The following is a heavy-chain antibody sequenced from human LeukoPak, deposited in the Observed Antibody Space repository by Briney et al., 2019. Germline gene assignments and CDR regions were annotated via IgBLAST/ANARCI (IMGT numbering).Heavy chain of an antibody. J-gene: IGHJ6*03. CDR1: GGSISSYY. Sequence: MPSETLSLTCTVSGGSISSYYWSWIRQPAGKGLEWIGRIYTSGSTNYNPSLKSRVTMSVDTSKNQFSLKLSSVTAADTAVYYCAGGYSYGSTYYYMDVWGKGTTVTISS. D-gene: IGHD5-18*01. V-gene: IGHV4-4*07. CDR2: IYTSGST. CDR3: AGGYSYGSTYYYMDV.